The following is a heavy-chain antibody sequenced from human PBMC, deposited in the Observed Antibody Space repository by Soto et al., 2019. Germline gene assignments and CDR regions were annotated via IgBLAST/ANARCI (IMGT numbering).Heavy chain of an antibody. V-gene: IGHV3-33*01. D-gene: IGHD6-6*01. CDR3: ASSIAARHYYYYGMDV. J-gene: IGHJ6*02. CDR1: GFTFSSYG. CDR2: IWYDGSNK. Sequence: QVQLVESGGGVVQPGRSLRLSCAASGFTFSSYGMHWVRQAPGKRLEWVAVIWYDGSNKYYADSVKGRFTISRDNSKNTLYLQMNSLRAEDTAVYYCASSIAARHYYYYGMDVWGQGTTVTVSS.